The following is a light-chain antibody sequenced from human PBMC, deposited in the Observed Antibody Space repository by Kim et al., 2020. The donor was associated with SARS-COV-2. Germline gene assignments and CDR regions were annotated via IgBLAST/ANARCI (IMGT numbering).Light chain of an antibody. CDR1: GLRSYY. CDR3: NSRDSSGNV. J-gene: IGLJ1*01. CDR2: GKN. V-gene: IGLV3-19*01. Sequence: SWAVDRKVRITCQGAGLRSYYASWYQQKPGQAPVLVIYGKNNRPSGIPDRFSGSSSGNTASLTITGAQAEDEADYYCNSRDSSGNVFGTGTKVTVL.